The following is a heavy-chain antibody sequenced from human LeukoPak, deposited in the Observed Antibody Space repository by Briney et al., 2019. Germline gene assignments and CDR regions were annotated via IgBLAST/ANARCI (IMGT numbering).Heavy chain of an antibody. J-gene: IGHJ5*02. Sequence: PSGTLSLTCAVSGGSISSSNWWSWVRQPPGKGLEWIGEIYHSGSTNYNPSLKSRVTISVDTSKSQFSLKLSSVTAADTAVYYCARTNFRNNWFDPWGQGTLVTVSS. CDR2: IYHSGST. CDR1: GGSISSSNW. V-gene: IGHV4-4*02. D-gene: IGHD1-7*01. CDR3: ARTNFRNNWFDP.